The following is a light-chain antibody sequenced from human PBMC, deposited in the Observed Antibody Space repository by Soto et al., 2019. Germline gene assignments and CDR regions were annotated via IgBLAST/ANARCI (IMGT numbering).Light chain of an antibody. Sequence: QSALTQPPSASGSPGQSVAISCTGTSSDVGASDYVSWYQQHSGKAPKLLLYEVNKRPSGVPDRFSGSKSGNTASLTVSGLQADDEADYYCLSHPGSRNVLGTGTKLTVL. CDR2: EVN. CDR1: SSDVGASDY. CDR3: LSHPGSRNV. J-gene: IGLJ6*01. V-gene: IGLV2-8*01.